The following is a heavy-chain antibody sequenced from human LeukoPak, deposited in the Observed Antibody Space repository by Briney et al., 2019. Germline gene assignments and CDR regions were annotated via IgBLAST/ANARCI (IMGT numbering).Heavy chain of an antibody. J-gene: IGHJ3*02. CDR2: MNPNSGNT. V-gene: IGHV1-8*01. CDR1: GYTFTSYD. D-gene: IGHD4-17*01. Sequence: ASVKVSCKASGYTFTSYDINWVRQATGQGLEWMGWMNPNSGNTGYAQKFQGRVTMTRNTSISTAYMELSSLRSEDTAVYYCARGYDYEDAFDIWGQGTMVTVSS. CDR3: ARGYDYEDAFDI.